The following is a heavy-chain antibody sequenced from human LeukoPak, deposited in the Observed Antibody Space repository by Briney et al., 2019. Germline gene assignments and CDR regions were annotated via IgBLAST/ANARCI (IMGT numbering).Heavy chain of an antibody. D-gene: IGHD3-10*01. CDR1: GGSISSSSYY. Sequence: SETLSLTCTVSGGSISSSSYYWGWIRQPPGKGLEWIGSVSYSGRTNYNPPLKSRVTISVDTSKNHFSLKLNSVTAADTAVYYCAWLAGGYWGQGTLVTVSS. J-gene: IGHJ4*02. V-gene: IGHV4-39*01. CDR2: VSYSGRT. CDR3: AWLAGGY.